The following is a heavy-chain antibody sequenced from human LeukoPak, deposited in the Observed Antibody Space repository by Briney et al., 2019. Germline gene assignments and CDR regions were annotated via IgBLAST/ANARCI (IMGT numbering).Heavy chain of an antibody. Sequence: SETLSLTCTVSGGSISSNNWWNWVRQPPGKGLEWIGEIYHSGTSNYNPSLKSRVTISLDKAKNQFSLRLNSVTAADTAVYYCVRDMGSSTSKDWGQGTLVTVSS. CDR3: VRDMGSSTSKD. V-gene: IGHV4-4*02. D-gene: IGHD2-2*01. CDR2: IYHSGTS. J-gene: IGHJ4*02. CDR1: GGSISSNNW.